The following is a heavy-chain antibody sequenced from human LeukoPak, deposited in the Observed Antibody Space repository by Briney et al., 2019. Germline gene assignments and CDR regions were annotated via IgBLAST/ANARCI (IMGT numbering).Heavy chain of an antibody. Sequence: GGSLRLSCAASGFNFSSYAMSWVRQAPGKGLEWVSAISGSGGSTYYADSVKGRFTISRDNSKNTLYLQMNSLRAEDTAVYYCAKGGYSSGWFGGYFDYWGQGTLVTVSS. V-gene: IGHV3-23*01. J-gene: IGHJ4*02. CDR3: AKGGYSSGWFGGYFDY. CDR1: GFNFSSYA. D-gene: IGHD6-19*01. CDR2: ISGSGGST.